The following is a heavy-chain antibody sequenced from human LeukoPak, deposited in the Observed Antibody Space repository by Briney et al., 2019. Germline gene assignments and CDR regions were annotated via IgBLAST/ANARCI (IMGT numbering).Heavy chain of an antibody. J-gene: IGHJ6*04. V-gene: IGHV3-21*01. D-gene: IGHD6-13*01. CDR3: AGFWDAGIPTRYGMDV. CDR2: ISRSCNYI. Sequence: GGALRLSCLASGFTLRRYSMTWGRPAPRKGVEGDSSISRSCNYIYYVDSVKGRFIVTRDNATNSLYLQMNGLRAEDTAVYFCAGFWDAGIPTRYGMDVWGKGTTVSVSS. CDR1: GFTLRRYS.